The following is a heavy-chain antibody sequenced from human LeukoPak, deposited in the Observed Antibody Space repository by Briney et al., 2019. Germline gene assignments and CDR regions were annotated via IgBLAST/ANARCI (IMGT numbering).Heavy chain of an antibody. CDR1: RFTFSSYG. D-gene: IGHD6-13*01. CDR3: AKGPSSSWYTPISDY. V-gene: IGHV3-30*18. J-gene: IGHJ4*02. CDR2: ISYDGSNK. Sequence: GGSLRLSCSASRFTFSSYGMHWVRQAPGKGLEWVAVISYDGSNKYYADSVKGRFTISRDNSKNTLYLQMNSLRAEDTAVYYCAKGPSSSWYTPISDYWGQGTLVTVSS.